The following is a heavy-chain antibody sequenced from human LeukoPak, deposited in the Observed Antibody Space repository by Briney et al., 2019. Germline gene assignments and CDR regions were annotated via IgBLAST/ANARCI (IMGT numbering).Heavy chain of an antibody. CDR2: MKSEIYGGTT. D-gene: IGHD3-22*01. Sequence: GGSLRLSCTGSGFTFGYYTVSWVRQAPGKGLECLCSMKSEIYGGTTNYAASVRGRFTISREDSETIAYLDMDSLKIEDTAVYFCTRGGEVVINRPIDYWGQGTLVTVSS. V-gene: IGHV3-49*04. CDR1: GFTFGYYT. CDR3: TRGGEVVINRPIDY. J-gene: IGHJ4*02.